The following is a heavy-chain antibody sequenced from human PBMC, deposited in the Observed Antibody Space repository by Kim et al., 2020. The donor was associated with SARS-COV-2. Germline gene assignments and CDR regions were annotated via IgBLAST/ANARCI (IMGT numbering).Heavy chain of an antibody. D-gene: IGHD6-13*01. CDR1: GGSISSSSYY. J-gene: IGHJ5*02. CDR2: IYSGST. V-gene: IGHV4-39*01. Sequence: SETLSLTCTVSGGSISSSSYYWGWIRQPPGKGLEWIGSIYSGSTYYNPSLKSRVSISVDTSKNHFSLKLSSVTAADTAVYYCARSPYDNNSWYNWFDPWGQGTLVTVSS. CDR3: ARSPYDNNSWYNWFDP.